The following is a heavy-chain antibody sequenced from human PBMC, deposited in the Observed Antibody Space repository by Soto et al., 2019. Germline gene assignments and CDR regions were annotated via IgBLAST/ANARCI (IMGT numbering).Heavy chain of an antibody. V-gene: IGHV1-8*01. CDR2: MNPNSGNT. Sequence: ASVKVSCKASGYTFTSYDINWVRQATGQGLEWMGWMNPNSGNTGYAQKFQGRVTMTRNTSISTAYMELSSLRSEDTAVYYCARGLYGDYEQAYYYYYMDVWGKGTTVTVSS. CDR3: ARGLYGDYEQAYYYYYMDV. CDR1: GYTFTSYD. D-gene: IGHD4-17*01. J-gene: IGHJ6*03.